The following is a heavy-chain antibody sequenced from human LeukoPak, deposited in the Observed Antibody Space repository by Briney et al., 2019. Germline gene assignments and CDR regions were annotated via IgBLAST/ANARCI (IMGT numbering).Heavy chain of an antibody. D-gene: IGHD2-21*01. V-gene: IGHV3-21*01. CDR2: ISRSSIYK. Sequence: GGSLRLSCAASGFTFSNYNMNWVRQAPGKGLEWVSSISRSSIYKYYADSMKGRFTISRDNAKNSVYLQVNSVRAEDTAVYYCARGNYAFDIWGQGTMVTVSS. CDR1: GFTFSNYN. CDR3: ARGNYAFDI. J-gene: IGHJ3*02.